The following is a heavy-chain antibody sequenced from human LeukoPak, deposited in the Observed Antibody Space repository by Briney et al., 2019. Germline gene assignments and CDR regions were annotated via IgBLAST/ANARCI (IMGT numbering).Heavy chain of an antibody. CDR3: AKDASGWFWNGFDY. J-gene: IGHJ4*02. D-gene: IGHD6-19*01. Sequence: GVSLRLSGAASGFTFSSYGMSWVRQAPGKGLEGGSAISGSGGSTNYADYVKGRFTISRDNSNNTLYLQMNSLRAEDTAVYYCAKDASGWFWNGFDYWGQGTLVTVSS. CDR1: GFTFSSYG. V-gene: IGHV3-23*01. CDR2: ISGSGGST.